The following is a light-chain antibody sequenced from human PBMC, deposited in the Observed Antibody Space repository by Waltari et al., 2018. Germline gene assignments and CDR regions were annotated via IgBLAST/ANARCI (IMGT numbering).Light chain of an antibody. J-gene: IGLJ2*01. CDR1: SSNLGSNT. CDR3: AAWDDSLSGVL. CDR2: YND. V-gene: IGLV1-44*01. Sequence: SVLTQPPSASGTPGQRVTISCSGSSSNLGSNTVTLYQQLPRTAPKLLIYYNDKRPSGVPDRFSGSKSGTSASLAISGLQSEDEADYCCAAWDDSLSGVLFGGGTKLTVL.